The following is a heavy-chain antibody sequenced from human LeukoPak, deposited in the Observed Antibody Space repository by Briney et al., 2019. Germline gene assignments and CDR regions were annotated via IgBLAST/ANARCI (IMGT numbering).Heavy chain of an antibody. CDR1: GYTFTSYY. V-gene: IGHV1-46*01. J-gene: IGHJ4*02. D-gene: IGHD3-3*01. Sequence: ASVKVSCKASGYTFTSYYMHWVRQAPGQGLEGMGIINPSGGSTSYAQKFQGRVTMTRDTSTSTVYMELSSLRTEDTAVYYCARGSDFWSGYYIRDDYWGQGTLVTVSS. CDR3: ARGSDFWSGYYIRDDY. CDR2: INPSGGST.